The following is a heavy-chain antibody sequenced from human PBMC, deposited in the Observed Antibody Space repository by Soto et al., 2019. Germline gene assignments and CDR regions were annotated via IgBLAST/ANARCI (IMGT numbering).Heavy chain of an antibody. CDR3: ARDGGHGYDYVWGSYRYTHYFDY. J-gene: IGHJ4*02. CDR2: IWYDGSNK. Sequence: GGSLRLSCAASGFTFSSYGMHWVRQAPGKGLEWVAVIWYDGSNKYYADSVKGRFTISRDNSKNTLYLQMNSLRAEGTAVYYCARDGGHGYDYVWGSYRYTHYFDYWGQGTLVTVSS. V-gene: IGHV3-33*01. CDR1: GFTFSSYG. D-gene: IGHD3-16*02.